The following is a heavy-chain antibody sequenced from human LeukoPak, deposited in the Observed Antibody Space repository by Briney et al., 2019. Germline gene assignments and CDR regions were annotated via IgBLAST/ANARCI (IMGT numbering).Heavy chain of an antibody. CDR2: IYRSGST. Sequence: SETLSLTCAVSGYSISSGYYWGWIRQPPGKGLEWIGSIYRSGSTYYNPSLKSRVTTSVDTSKNQLFLKLTPVTAADTAMYYCARGLSSWYSYWGQGTPVTVSS. D-gene: IGHD6-13*01. CDR3: ARGLSSWYSY. V-gene: IGHV4-38-2*01. J-gene: IGHJ4*02. CDR1: GYSISSGYY.